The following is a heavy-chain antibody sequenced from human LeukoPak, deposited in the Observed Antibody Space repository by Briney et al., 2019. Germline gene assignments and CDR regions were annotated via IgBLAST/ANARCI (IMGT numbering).Heavy chain of an antibody. J-gene: IGHJ3*01. D-gene: IGHD1-1*01. Sequence: GGSLRLSCVASGFTFSSYAMSWVRQAPGKGLEWVSIITYSGGSTYYADSVKGRFTISRDSSKNALFLQMNSLRAEDTALYYCARDCHWPNDALDLWGQGTMVTVSS. V-gene: IGHV3-23*01. CDR1: GFTFSSYA. CDR2: ITYSGGST. CDR3: ARDCHWPNDALDL.